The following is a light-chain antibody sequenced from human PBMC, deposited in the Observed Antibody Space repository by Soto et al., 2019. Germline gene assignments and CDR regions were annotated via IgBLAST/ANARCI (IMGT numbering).Light chain of an antibody. CDR1: QGISNW. CDR3: QGYNTWPWT. J-gene: IGKJ1*01. V-gene: IGKV1-5*01. CDR2: HAS. Sequence: DIQMTQSPSTLSASIGDTVTVACRASQGISNWLAWYQQKPGKAPKLLIFHASSLESGVPSRFSGSGSGTEFILTISSLQSEDFAVYYCQGYNTWPWTCGQGTKV.